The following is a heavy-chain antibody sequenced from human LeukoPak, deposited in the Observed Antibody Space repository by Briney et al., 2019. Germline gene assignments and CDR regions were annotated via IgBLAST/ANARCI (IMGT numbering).Heavy chain of an antibody. J-gene: IGHJ5*02. Sequence: SETLSLACTVSGGSISSYYWSWIRQPPGKGLEWIGSIYYSGSTYYNPSLKSRVTISVDTSKNQFSLKLSSVTAADTAVYYCARDQLGYDILTGDWFDPWGQGTLVTVSS. V-gene: IGHV4-59*12. CDR3: ARDQLGYDILTGDWFDP. D-gene: IGHD3-9*01. CDR1: GGSISSYY. CDR2: IYYSGST.